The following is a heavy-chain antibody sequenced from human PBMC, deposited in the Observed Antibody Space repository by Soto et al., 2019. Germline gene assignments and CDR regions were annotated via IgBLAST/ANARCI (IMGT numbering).Heavy chain of an antibody. Sequence: ASVKVSCKASGYTFTSYGISWVRQAPGQGLEWMGWISAYNGNTNYAQKLQGRVTMTTDTSTSTAYMELRSLRSDDTAVYYCARDGGTAAAAGLYGMDVWGQGTTVTVSS. CDR3: ARDGGTAAAAGLYGMDV. D-gene: IGHD6-13*01. J-gene: IGHJ6*02. CDR1: GYTFTSYG. CDR2: ISAYNGNT. V-gene: IGHV1-18*01.